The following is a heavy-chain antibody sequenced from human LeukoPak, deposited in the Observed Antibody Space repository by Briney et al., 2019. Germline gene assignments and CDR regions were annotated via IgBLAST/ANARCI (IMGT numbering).Heavy chain of an antibody. V-gene: IGHV4-39*07. CDR1: GGSISSTSYY. Sequence: SETLSLTCSVSGGSISSTSYYWGWIRQSPGKGLEWIGTIYHSGSTYDNPSLKSRVTISVDTSKNQFSLKLSSVTAADTAVYYCARDLYYYDSSGYYARDGYWGQGTLVTVSS. CDR3: ARDLYYYDSSGYYARDGY. J-gene: IGHJ4*02. D-gene: IGHD3-22*01. CDR2: IYHSGST.